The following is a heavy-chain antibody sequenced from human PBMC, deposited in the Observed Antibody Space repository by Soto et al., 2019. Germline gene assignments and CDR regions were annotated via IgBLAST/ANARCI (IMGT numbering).Heavy chain of an antibody. CDR3: ARITIPRGYSYYYGMDV. CDR1: GGSISSYY. CDR2: IYYSGST. Sequence: SETLSLTCTVSGGSISSYYWSWIRQPPGKGLEWIGYIYYSGSTNYNPSLKSRVTISVDTSKNQFSLKLSSVTAADTAVYYCARITIPRGYSYYYGMDVWGQGTTVTVSS. J-gene: IGHJ6*02. D-gene: IGHD3-3*01. V-gene: IGHV4-59*01.